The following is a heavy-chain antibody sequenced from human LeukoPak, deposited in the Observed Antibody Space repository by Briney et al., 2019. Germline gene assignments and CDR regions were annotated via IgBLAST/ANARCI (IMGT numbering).Heavy chain of an antibody. J-gene: IGHJ4*02. CDR3: ARTREQWQVLDY. Sequence: PGGSLRLSCAASGFTFSSYWMSWVRQAPGKGLEWVAVISHEGSNQYYADSVKGRFTISRDNSNNVVYLQMNSLRAEDTAVYYCARTREQWQVLDYWGQGTLVTVSS. CDR2: ISHEGSNQ. D-gene: IGHD6-19*01. V-gene: IGHV3-30*03. CDR1: GFTFSSYW.